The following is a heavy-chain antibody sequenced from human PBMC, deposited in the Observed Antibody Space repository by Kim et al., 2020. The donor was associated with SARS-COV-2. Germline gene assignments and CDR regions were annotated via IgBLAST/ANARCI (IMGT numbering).Heavy chain of an antibody. Sequence: SETLSLTCSVSGASISSGGHYWTWIRQHPGKGLEWIGYIYYSGSSYYNPSLKSRVIISIDTSKNQFSLKLSSVTAADTALYYCARDAQFSDRHTF. J-gene: IGHJ3*01. V-gene: IGHV4-31*03. CDR2: IYYSGSS. CDR1: GASISSGGHY. CDR3: ARDAQFSDRHTF. D-gene: IGHD2-21*02.